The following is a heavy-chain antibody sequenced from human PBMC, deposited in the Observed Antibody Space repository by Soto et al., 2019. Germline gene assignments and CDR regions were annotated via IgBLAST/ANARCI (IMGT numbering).Heavy chain of an antibody. CDR2: ISAYNGNT. Sequence: QVQLVQSGAEVKKPGASVKVSCKASGYTFTSYGISWVRQAPGQGLEWMGWISAYNGNTNYAQKLQGRVTMTTDTSTSTAYMELRSLSSDDTAVYYCARVGIAAAGTRFAYYYGMDVWGQGTTVTVSS. CDR1: GYTFTSYG. D-gene: IGHD6-13*01. V-gene: IGHV1-18*01. J-gene: IGHJ6*02. CDR3: ARVGIAAAGTRFAYYYGMDV.